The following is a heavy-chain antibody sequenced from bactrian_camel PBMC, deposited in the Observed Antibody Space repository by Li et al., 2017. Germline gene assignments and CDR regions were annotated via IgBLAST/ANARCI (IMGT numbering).Heavy chain of an antibody. CDR1: GSTSMYWW. V-gene: IGHV3S6*01. Sequence: VQLVESGGGLVQPGGSLRLSCSAGGSTSMYWWMGWVRQTPGKGLEWVSSINSDGAATYYAGSVNDRFTMSRDNAKNTVSLQMNSLKSEDTALYYCVAGGSWRIMSIFNYWGQGTQVTVS. D-gene: IGHD6*01. CDR3: VAGGSWRIMSIFNY. J-gene: IGHJ4*01. CDR2: INSDGAAT.